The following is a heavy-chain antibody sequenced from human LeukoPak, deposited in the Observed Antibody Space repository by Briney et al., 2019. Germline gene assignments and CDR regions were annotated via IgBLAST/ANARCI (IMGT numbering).Heavy chain of an antibody. D-gene: IGHD2-2*01. CDR2: IYYSGST. CDR3: ASLVVVPAARVMDV. CDR1: GGSISSYY. V-gene: IGHV4-59*12. Sequence: SETLSLTCTVSGGSISSYYWSWIRQPPGKGLEWIGYIYYSGSTNYNPSLKSRVTISVDMSKNQFSLKLSSVTAADTAVYYCASLVVVPAARVMDVWGKGTTVTISS. J-gene: IGHJ6*03.